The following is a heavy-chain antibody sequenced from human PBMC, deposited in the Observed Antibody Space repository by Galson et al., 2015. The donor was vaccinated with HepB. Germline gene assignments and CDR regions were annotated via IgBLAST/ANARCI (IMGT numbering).Heavy chain of an antibody. J-gene: IGHJ6*03. V-gene: IGHV3-7*01. CDR1: GFTFSSYR. CDR2: IKQDGSEK. Sequence: SLRLSCAASGFTFSSYRMSWVRQAPGKGLEWVANIKQDGSEKYYVDSVKGRFTISRDNAKNSLYLQMNSLRAEDTAVYYCARPPYSSSWYWNDYYYYMDVWGKGTTVTVSS. CDR3: ARPPYSSSWYWNDYYYYMDV. D-gene: IGHD6-13*01.